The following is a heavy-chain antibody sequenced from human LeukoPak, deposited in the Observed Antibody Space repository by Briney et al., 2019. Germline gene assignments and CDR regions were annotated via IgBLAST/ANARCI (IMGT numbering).Heavy chain of an antibody. V-gene: IGHV4-39*01. CDR2: VYFTGNT. J-gene: IGHJ4*02. Sequence: SETLSLTCTVSGASINSSGYHWGWIRQPPGKGLDWIGSVYFTGNTYYNPSLKRRVTISVDTSKRQFSLRLTSVTAADTAVYYCARRRLLAGSNPLDYWGQGILVTVSS. D-gene: IGHD4-11*01. CDR1: GASINSSGYH. CDR3: ARRRLLAGSNPLDY.